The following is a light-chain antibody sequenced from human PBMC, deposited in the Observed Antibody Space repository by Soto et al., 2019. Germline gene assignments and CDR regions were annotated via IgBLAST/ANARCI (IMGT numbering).Light chain of an antibody. J-gene: IGKJ1*01. CDR3: QQYNNCPRT. CDR1: QSVSSN. CDR2: GAS. Sequence: EIVMTQSPATLSVSPGERATLSCRASQSVSSNLAWYQQKPGQAPRLLIYGASTRATGIPARFSGSGSGTEFTLTISSLQSVVFSVYYCQQYNNCPRTFGPGPKVDI. V-gene: IGKV3-15*01.